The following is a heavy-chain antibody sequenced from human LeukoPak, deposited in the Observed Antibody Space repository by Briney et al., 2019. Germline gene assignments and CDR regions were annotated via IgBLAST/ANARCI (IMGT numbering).Heavy chain of an antibody. D-gene: IGHD3-22*01. J-gene: IGHJ4*02. V-gene: IGHV3-74*01. CDR1: GFTLSSFW. CDR3: AKRGVVIRVILVGFHKEAYYFDS. CDR2: ISSDGSST. Sequence: GGSLRLSCAASGFTLSSFWMHWVRQAPGKGLEWVSRISSDGSSTNYADSVKGRFTISRDNHKNTLYLQMNSLRAEDTAVYFCAKRGVVIRVILVGFHKEAYYFDSWGQGALITVSS.